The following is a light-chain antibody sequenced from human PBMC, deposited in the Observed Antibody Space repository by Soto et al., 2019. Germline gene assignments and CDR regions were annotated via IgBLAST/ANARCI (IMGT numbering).Light chain of an antibody. CDR2: EAS. J-gene: IGKJ1*01. V-gene: IGKV3-20*01. Sequence: EIVLTQSPGTLSLSPGERATLSCSASQSVSSSYLAWYQQKPGQPPRLVISEASTRATGIPDGFSGSGSGTDVTLSISRLEPEDFAVYYCQQFGRAPPSWTFGQGTKVEI. CDR1: QSVSSSY. CDR3: QQFGRAPPSWT.